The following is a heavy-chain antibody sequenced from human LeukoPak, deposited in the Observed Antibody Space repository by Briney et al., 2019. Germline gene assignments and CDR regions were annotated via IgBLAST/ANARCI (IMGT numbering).Heavy chain of an antibody. D-gene: IGHD3-22*01. CDR2: IYYSGRT. J-gene: IGHJ1*01. V-gene: IGHV4-39*01. Sequence: SETLSLTRSVSGDSVSRSDSYWDWIRQPPGKGLEWIGTIYYSGRTYYSPSLKSRVTMSVDPSNNQFSLNLRSVTAADTAVYYCARRRYYDGSGYLERGQGTLLSVSS. CDR1: GDSVSRSDSY. CDR3: ARRRYYDGSGYLE.